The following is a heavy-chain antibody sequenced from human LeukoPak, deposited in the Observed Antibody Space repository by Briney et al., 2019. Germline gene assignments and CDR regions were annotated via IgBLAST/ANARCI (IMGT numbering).Heavy chain of an antibody. D-gene: IGHD4-17*01. J-gene: IGHJ6*02. Sequence: GGSLRLSCAASGFTFKNFAMTWVRQAPGKGLEWVSSISSSSSYIYYADSVKGRFTISRDNAKNSLYLQMNSLRAEDTAVYYCARDGPYDYGDQIGIMDVWGQGTTVTVSS. CDR1: GFTFKNFA. CDR2: ISSSSSYI. V-gene: IGHV3-21*01. CDR3: ARDGPYDYGDQIGIMDV.